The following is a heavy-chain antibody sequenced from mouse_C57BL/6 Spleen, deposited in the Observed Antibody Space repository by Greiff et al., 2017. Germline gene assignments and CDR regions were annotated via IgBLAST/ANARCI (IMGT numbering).Heavy chain of an antibody. J-gene: IGHJ3*01. CDR2: IDPSDSYT. V-gene: IGHV1-50*01. D-gene: IGHD2-5*01. CDR3: ARYYSNFAY. CDR1: GYTFTSYW. Sequence: VQLQQSGAELVKPGASVKLSCKASGYTFTSYWMQWVKQRPGQGLEWIGEIDPSDSYTNYNQKFKGKATLTVDTSSSTAYMQLSSLTSEDSAVYYCARYYSNFAYWGQGTLVTVSA.